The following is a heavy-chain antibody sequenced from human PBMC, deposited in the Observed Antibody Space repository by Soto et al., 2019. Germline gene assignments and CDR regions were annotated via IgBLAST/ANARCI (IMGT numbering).Heavy chain of an antibody. Sequence: EVQLVESGGGLVKPGGSLRLSCAASDFTFSNAWMNWVRQAPGKGLEWVGRIKSKTDDGTTNYAAPVEGRFTISRDDSKHTLYLQMNSLKTEDTAVYYCTREDYYYYGMDVWGQGTTVTVSS. CDR3: TREDYYYYGMDV. J-gene: IGHJ6*02. CDR1: DFTFSNAW. CDR2: IKSKTDDGTT. V-gene: IGHV3-15*07.